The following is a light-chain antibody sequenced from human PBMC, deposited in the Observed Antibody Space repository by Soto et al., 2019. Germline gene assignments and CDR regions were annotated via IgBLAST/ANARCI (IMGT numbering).Light chain of an antibody. J-gene: IGKJ1*01. V-gene: IGKV3-15*01. Sequence: EIVMTQSPATLSVSPGERATLSGRASQSVSSNLAWYQQKPGRDPSLLIYGASTRATGISARFSGSGSGKVFTLTIRSLQSEDFGVDYCQQYNNWWTFGQGTKVDIK. CDR2: GAS. CDR1: QSVSSN. CDR3: QQYNNWWT.